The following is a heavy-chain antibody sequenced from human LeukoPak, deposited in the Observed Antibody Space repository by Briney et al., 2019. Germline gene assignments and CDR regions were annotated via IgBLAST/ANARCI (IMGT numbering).Heavy chain of an antibody. CDR1: GFTFYRYR. V-gene: IGHV3-21*01. J-gene: IGHJ4*02. CDR3: ARGPYCGGDCYYIFDY. Sequence: GGSLTLSCAASGFTFYRYRVIWVRQARGKGREWLSHISSSSSYIYYADSVKGRFTISRDNAKNSLYLQMNSLRAEDTAVYYCARGPYCGGDCYYIFDYWGQGTLVTVSP. D-gene: IGHD2-21*02. CDR2: ISSSSSYI.